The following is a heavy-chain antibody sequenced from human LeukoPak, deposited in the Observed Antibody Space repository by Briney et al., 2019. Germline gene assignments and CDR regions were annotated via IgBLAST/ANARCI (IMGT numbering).Heavy chain of an antibody. CDR2: INHSGST. V-gene: IGHV4-34*01. Sequence: SETLSLTCAVYGGSFSGYYWSWIRQPPGKGLDWIGEINHSGSTNYNTSIKSRVTISVDTSKNQFSLKLSSVTAADTAVYYCARKGAQGQLWLGPRLYYFDYWGQGTLVTVSS. CDR1: GGSFSGYY. D-gene: IGHD5-18*01. J-gene: IGHJ4*02. CDR3: ARKGAQGQLWLGPRLYYFDY.